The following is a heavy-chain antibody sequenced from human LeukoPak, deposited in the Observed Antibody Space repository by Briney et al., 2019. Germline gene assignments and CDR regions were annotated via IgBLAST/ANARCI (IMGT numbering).Heavy chain of an antibody. CDR2: IYTSGST. J-gene: IGHJ4*02. D-gene: IGHD1-26*01. CDR1: GGSISSYY. Sequence: SETLSLTCTVSGGSISSYYWSWIRQPAGKGLEWIGRIYTSGSTNYSPSLKSRVTMSVDTSKNQFSLKMSSVTAADTAVYYCAREGGGSYSRYFDYWGQGTLVTVSS. V-gene: IGHV4-4*07. CDR3: AREGGGSYSRYFDY.